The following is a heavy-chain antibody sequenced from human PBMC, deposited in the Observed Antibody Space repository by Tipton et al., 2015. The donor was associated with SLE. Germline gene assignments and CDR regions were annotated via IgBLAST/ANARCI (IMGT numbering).Heavy chain of an antibody. CDR1: GGSFSGYY. J-gene: IGHJ4*02. D-gene: IGHD6-13*01. Sequence: TLSLTCAVYGGSFSGYYWSWIRQPPGKGLEWSGEINHSGSTNYNPSLKSRVTISVDTSKNQFSQKLSSVTAADTAVYYCARGPDRAAFDWGQGTLVTVSS. CDR3: ARGPDRAAFD. V-gene: IGHV4-34*01. CDR2: INHSGST.